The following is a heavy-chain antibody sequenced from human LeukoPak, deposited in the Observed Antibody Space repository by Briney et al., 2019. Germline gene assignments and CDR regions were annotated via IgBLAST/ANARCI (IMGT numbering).Heavy chain of an antibody. CDR1: GFTFSSYA. D-gene: IGHD3-3*01. V-gene: IGHV3-30-3*01. Sequence: GRSLRLSCAASGFTFSSYAMHWVRQAPGKGLEWVAVISYDGSNKYYADSVKGRFTISRDNSKNTLYLQMNSLRAEDTAVYYCARGVIRFLEWLSPPSSPDYWGQGTLVTVSS. CDR2: ISYDGSNK. CDR3: ARGVIRFLEWLSPPSSPDY. J-gene: IGHJ4*02.